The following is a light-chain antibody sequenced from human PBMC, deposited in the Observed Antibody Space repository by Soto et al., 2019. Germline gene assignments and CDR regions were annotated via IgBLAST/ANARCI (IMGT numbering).Light chain of an antibody. CDR1: QSVRSN. CDR3: QQYHDWPPYT. CDR2: GAS. V-gene: IGKV3D-15*01. J-gene: IGKJ2*01. Sequence: EIVLTQSPGTLSLSPGERATLSCRASQSVRSNFLAWYQQKPGQAPRLLIYGASNRATGIPDRFSGSGSGTEFTLTISSLQSEDFAVYYCQQYHDWPPYTFGQGTKVDNK.